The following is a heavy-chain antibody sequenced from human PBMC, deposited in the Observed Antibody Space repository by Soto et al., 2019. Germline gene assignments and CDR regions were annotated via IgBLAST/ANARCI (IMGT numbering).Heavy chain of an antibody. CDR1: GFTFSRYA. D-gene: IGHD1-1*01. CDR3: AKTRKEQYHYYYMDV. CDR2: ISGSGGST. V-gene: IGHV3-23*01. Sequence: HPGGSLRLSCAASGFTFSRYAMSWVRQAPGKGLEWVSAISGSGGSTYYADSVKGRFTISRDNSKNTLYLQMHSLRAEATAVHYCAKTRKEQYHYYYMDVWGKATTVTGSS. J-gene: IGHJ6*03.